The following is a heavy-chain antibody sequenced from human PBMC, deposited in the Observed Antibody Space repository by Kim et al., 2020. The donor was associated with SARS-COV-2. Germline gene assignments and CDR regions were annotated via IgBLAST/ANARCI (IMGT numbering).Heavy chain of an antibody. CDR1: GFTFNGYG. J-gene: IGHJ4*02. CDR3: VRGYAGGDFDL. D-gene: IGHD3-16*01. CDR2: INLNSGST. Sequence: GGSLRLSCAASGFTFNGYGMYWVRQAPGKGLEWVSGINLNSGSTGYVDSVKGRFTISRDNAKNSLFLQMNSPRAEDTALYHCVRGYAGGDFDLWGQGTLFTVSS. V-gene: IGHV3-20*01.